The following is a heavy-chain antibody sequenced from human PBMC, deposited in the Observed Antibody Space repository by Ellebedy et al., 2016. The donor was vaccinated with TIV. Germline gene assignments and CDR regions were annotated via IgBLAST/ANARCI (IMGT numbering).Heavy chain of an antibody. Sequence: ASVKVSCXASGGTFSSYAISWVRQAPGQGLEWMGWINPNSGGTNYAQKFQGWVTMTRDTSISTAYMELSRLRSDDTAVYYCARGARPNAPRWFDPWGQGTLVTVSS. V-gene: IGHV1-2*04. CDR3: ARGARPNAPRWFDP. D-gene: IGHD6-6*01. J-gene: IGHJ5*02. CDR1: GGTFSSYA. CDR2: INPNSGGT.